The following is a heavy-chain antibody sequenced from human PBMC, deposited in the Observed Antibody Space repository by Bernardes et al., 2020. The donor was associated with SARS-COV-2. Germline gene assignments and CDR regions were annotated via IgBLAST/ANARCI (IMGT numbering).Heavy chain of an antibody. Sequence: GGSLSLSCAASGFTFSSYWMSWVRQAPGKGLEWVANIKQDGSEKYYVDSVKGRFTISRDNAKNSLYLQMNSLRAEDTAVYYCARGREGYRYYFDYWGQGTLVTVSS. CDR2: IKQDGSEK. V-gene: IGHV3-7*01. D-gene: IGHD4-4*01. CDR3: ARGREGYRYYFDY. J-gene: IGHJ4*02. CDR1: GFTFSSYW.